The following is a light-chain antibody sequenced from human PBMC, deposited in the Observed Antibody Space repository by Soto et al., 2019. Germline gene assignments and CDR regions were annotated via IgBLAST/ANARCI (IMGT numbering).Light chain of an antibody. CDR1: QTVSRY. V-gene: IGKV3-11*01. CDR3: QQRRSGPLLFT. J-gene: IGKJ3*01. CDR2: DAS. Sequence: EIVMTQSPDTLSVSPGERTTLSCRASQTVSRYLAWYQQKPGQAPRLLISDASKRATGIPARFSGSGSGTDFTLTISSLEPEDFAVDYCQQRRSGPLLFTFGPGTKVDIK.